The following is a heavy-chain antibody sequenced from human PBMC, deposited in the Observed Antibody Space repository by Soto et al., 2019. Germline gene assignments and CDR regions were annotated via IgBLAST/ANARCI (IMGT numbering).Heavy chain of an antibody. Sequence: ASVKVSCKASGNTFTSYYMHWVRQAPGQGLEWMGIINPSGGSTSYAQKFQGRVTMTRDTSTSTVYMELSSLRSEDTAVYYCAHTMLKYDFWSGPADAFDIWGQGTMVTVSS. CDR2: INPSGGST. CDR1: GNTFTSYY. J-gene: IGHJ3*02. CDR3: AHTMLKYDFWSGPADAFDI. V-gene: IGHV1-46*01. D-gene: IGHD3-3*01.